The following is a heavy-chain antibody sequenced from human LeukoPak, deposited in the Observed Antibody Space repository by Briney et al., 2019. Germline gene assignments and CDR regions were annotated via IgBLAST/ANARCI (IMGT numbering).Heavy chain of an antibody. Sequence: PGGSLRLSCAASGFTFNTYAMTWVRQAPGKGLEWVSGNSGSGGSTSYSVKGRFTISRDNSKNTLYLQMTSLRAEDTAVYYCAKAGEYCPDGSCYSENYYFDYWGQGTLVTVSS. V-gene: IGHV3-23*01. J-gene: IGHJ4*02. CDR2: NSGSGGST. D-gene: IGHD2-15*01. CDR1: GFTFNTYA. CDR3: AKAGEYCPDGSCYSENYYFDY.